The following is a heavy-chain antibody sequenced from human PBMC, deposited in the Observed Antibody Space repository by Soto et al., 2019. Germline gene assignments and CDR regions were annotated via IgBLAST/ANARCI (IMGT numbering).Heavy chain of an antibody. CDR1: GGSIRSGYYY. V-gene: IGHV4-30-4*01. CDR2: IYYSGST. Sequence: QVQLQESGPGLVKPSQTLSLTCTVTGGSIRSGYYYWSWIRQPPGKGLEWIGYIYYSGSTYYNPSLKSRVTISVDTSKNQFSRKLSSVTAADTAMYYCASFYGDSRYFDYWGQGNLVTVSS. J-gene: IGHJ4*02. D-gene: IGHD4-17*01. CDR3: ASFYGDSRYFDY.